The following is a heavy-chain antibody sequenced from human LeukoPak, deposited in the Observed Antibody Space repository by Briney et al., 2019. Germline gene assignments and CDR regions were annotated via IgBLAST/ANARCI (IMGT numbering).Heavy chain of an antibody. V-gene: IGHV4-39*01. D-gene: IGHD3-3*01. CDR1: GDSINSRNYY. Sequence: SETLSLTCTVSGDSINSRNYYWGWIRQAPGKGLEWIGSLYFTGSTYYNPSLKSRVTISLDTAKKQFSLKLISVTGADTAVYYCARSLQDIWSGYEAPRRPFDQWGRGTLVTVTS. CDR2: LYFTGST. CDR3: ARSLQDIWSGYEAPRRPFDQ. J-gene: IGHJ4*02.